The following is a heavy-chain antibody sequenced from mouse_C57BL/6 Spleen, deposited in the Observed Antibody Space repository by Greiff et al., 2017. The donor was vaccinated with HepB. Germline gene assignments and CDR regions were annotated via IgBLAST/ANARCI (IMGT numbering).Heavy chain of an antibody. V-gene: IGHV5-17*01. CDR3: ARDPDYYGSGYFDV. J-gene: IGHJ1*03. CDR1: GFTFSDYG. CDR2: ISSGSSTI. Sequence: EVKLVESGGGLVKPGGSLKLSCAASGFTFSDYGMHWVRQAPEKGLEWVAYISSGSSTIYYADTVKGRFTISRDNAKNTLFLQMTSLRSEDTAMYYCARDPDYYGSGYFDVWGTGTTVTVSS. D-gene: IGHD1-1*01.